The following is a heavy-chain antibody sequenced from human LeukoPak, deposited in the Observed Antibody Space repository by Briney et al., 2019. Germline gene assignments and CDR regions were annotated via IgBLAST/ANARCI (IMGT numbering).Heavy chain of an antibody. J-gene: IGHJ4*02. CDR2: IYYSGST. V-gene: IGHV4-39*07. CDR1: GGSISSSSYY. Sequence: SETLSLTCTVSGGSISSSSYYWGWIRQPPGKGLAWIGSIYYSGSTYYNPSLKSRVTISVDTSKNQFSLKLSSVTAADTAVYYCARDYYDSSGYYWDYFDYWGQGTLVTVSS. CDR3: ARDYYDSSGYYWDYFDY. D-gene: IGHD3-22*01.